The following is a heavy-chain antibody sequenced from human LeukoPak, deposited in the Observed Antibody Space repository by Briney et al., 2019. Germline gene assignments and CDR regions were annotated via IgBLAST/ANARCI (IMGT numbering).Heavy chain of an antibody. CDR3: ARGAHYDRSGYYLYY. V-gene: IGHV4-34*01. CDR1: GGSFSDYF. J-gene: IGHJ4*02. Sequence: SGTLSLTCAVYGGSFSDYFWSWIRQPPGKGLEWIGEINHSGSTNYNPSLKSRVTISVDTSKNQFSLKLSSVTAADTAVYSCARGAHYDRSGYYLYYWGQGSRVTVSS. D-gene: IGHD3-22*01. CDR2: INHSGST.